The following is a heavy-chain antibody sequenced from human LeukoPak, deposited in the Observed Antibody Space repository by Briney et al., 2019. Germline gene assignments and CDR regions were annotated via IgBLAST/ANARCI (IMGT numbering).Heavy chain of an antibody. CDR1: GYSISSGYY. J-gene: IGHJ4*02. D-gene: IGHD3-22*01. Sequence: SETLSLTCTVSGYSISSGYYWGWIRQPPGKGLEWIGYIYYSGSTNYNPSLKSRVTISVDTSKNQFSLKLSSVTAADTAVYYCARVTYYYDSSGYRTTFFDYWGQGTLVTVSS. V-gene: IGHV4-61*01. CDR3: ARVTYYYDSSGYRTTFFDY. CDR2: IYYSGST.